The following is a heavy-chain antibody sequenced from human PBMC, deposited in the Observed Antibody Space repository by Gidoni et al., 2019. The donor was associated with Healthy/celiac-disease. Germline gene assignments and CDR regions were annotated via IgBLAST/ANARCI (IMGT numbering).Heavy chain of an antibody. J-gene: IGHJ5*02. D-gene: IGHD6-13*01. CDR2: IIPIFGTA. V-gene: IGHV1-69*06. Sequence: QVQLVQSGAEVKKPGSSVKVSCKASGGTFSSYANSWVRQAPGQGLEWMGGIIPIFGTANYAQKFQGRVTITADKSTSTAYMELSSLRSEDTAVYYCARDSPSIAAAGILYWFDPWGQGTLVTVSS. CDR1: GGTFSSYA. CDR3: ARDSPSIAAAGILYWFDP.